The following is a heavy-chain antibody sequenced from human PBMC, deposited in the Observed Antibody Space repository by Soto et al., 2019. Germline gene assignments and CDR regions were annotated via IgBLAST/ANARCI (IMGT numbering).Heavy chain of an antibody. CDR3: ASAAQWLAFDY. V-gene: IGHV4-59*08. CDR2: FYNSGNT. Sequence: SETLSLTCTVSGGSISNYYCSWIRQPPGKGLEYIGSFYNSGNTNYNPSLKSRLTISVYTSKNQFSLKLNSVTAADTAVYYCASAAQWLAFDYWGQGTLVTVSS. J-gene: IGHJ4*02. CDR1: GGSISNYY. D-gene: IGHD6-19*01.